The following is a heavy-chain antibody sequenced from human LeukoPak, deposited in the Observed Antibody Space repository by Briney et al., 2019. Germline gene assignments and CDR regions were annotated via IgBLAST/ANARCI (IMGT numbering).Heavy chain of an antibody. CDR2: INPSGGST. V-gene: IGHV1-46*01. CDR3: ARGHYIVVVVAANERWFDP. Sequence: GASVKVSCKASGYTFTSYNVHWVRQAPGQGLEWMGIINPSGGSTNYAQKFQGRVTMTRDTSTSTVYMELSSLRSEDTAVYYCARGHYIVVVVAANERWFDPWGQGTLVTVSS. J-gene: IGHJ5*02. CDR1: GYTFTSYN. D-gene: IGHD2-15*01.